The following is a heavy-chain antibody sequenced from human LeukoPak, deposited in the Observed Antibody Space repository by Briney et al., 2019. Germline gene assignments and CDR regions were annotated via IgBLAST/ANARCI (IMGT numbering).Heavy chain of an antibody. V-gene: IGHV1-18*01. CDR3: ARDGRAIAARPQHWFDP. J-gene: IGHJ5*02. D-gene: IGHD6-6*01. CDR1: DFTFTSYG. CDR2: ISAYNGNT. Sequence: PGGSLRLSCAASDFTFTSYGISWVRQAPGQGLEWMGWISAYNGNTNYAQKLQGRVTMTTDTSTSTAYMELRSLRSDDTAVYYCARDGRAIAARPQHWFDPWGQGTLVTVSS.